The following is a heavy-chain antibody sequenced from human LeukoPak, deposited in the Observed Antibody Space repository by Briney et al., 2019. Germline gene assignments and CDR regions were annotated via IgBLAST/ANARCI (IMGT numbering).Heavy chain of an antibody. CDR1: GXTFSSYW. D-gene: IGHD2-21*02. V-gene: IGHV3-74*01. J-gene: IGHJ3*02. CDR2: INSDGSST. CDR3: AGSGYCGGDCYDAFDI. Sequence: GGSLRLSCAASGXTFSSYWMHWVRQAPGKGLVWVSRINSDGSSTSYADSVKGRFTISRDNAKNTLYLQMNSLRAEDTAVYYCAGSGYCGGDCYDAFDIWGQGTMVTVSS.